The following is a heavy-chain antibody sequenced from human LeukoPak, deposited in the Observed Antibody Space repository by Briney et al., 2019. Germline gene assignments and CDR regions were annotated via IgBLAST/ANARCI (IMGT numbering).Heavy chain of an antibody. J-gene: IGHJ4*02. CDR2: INSDTAVT. Sequence: ASVKVSCKASGYTFTGYYMHWVRQAPGQGLEWMGWINSDTAVTNYAQNFQGRVTLTRDTSISTTYLELSSLRSDDTAVYYCANPTVTTGDYWGQGTLVTVSS. CDR1: GYTFTGYY. CDR3: ANPTVTTGDY. D-gene: IGHD4-17*01. V-gene: IGHV1-2*02.